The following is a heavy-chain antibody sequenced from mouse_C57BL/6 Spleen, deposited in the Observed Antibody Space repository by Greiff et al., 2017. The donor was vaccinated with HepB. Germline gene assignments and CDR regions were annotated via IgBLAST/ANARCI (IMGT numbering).Heavy chain of an antibody. Sequence: EVKVVESGGGLVQPGGSLKLSCAASGFTFSDYGMAWVRQAPRKGPEWVAFISNLAYSIYYADTVTGRFTISRENAKNTLYLEMSSLRSEDTAMYYCARQGGTGAMDYWGQGTSVTVSS. J-gene: IGHJ4*01. D-gene: IGHD4-1*01. CDR3: ARQGGTGAMDY. CDR2: ISNLAYSI. CDR1: GFTFSDYG. V-gene: IGHV5-15*01.